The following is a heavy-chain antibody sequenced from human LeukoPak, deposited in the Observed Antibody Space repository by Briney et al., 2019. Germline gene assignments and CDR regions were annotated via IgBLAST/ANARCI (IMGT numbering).Heavy chain of an antibody. Sequence: PSETLSLTCTVSGGSISSYYWSWIRQSAGKGLEWIGRIYTSGSTNYNPSLKSRVTMSVDTSKNQFSLKLSSVTAADTAVYYCAKGILYDSSGYWYFDLWGRGTLVTVSS. D-gene: IGHD3-22*01. V-gene: IGHV4-4*07. CDR2: IYTSGST. CDR3: AKGILYDSSGYWYFDL. CDR1: GGSISSYY. J-gene: IGHJ2*01.